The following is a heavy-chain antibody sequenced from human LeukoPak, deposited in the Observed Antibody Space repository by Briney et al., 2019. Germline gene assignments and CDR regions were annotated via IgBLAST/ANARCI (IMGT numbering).Heavy chain of an antibody. CDR2: IYDNGRG. J-gene: IGHJ6*03. D-gene: IGHD5-24*01. V-gene: IGHV4-4*07. CDR3: ARGSPSSTIYYYMDV. Sequence: PSETLSLICTVSGDSISRYFWSWIRQTPGKRLDWIGRIYDNGRGKYNPSLKSRVTISLDKSNNQFSLNLTSVTAAATAVSFCARGSPSSTIYYYMDVWGKGTTVTVSS. CDR1: GDSISRYF.